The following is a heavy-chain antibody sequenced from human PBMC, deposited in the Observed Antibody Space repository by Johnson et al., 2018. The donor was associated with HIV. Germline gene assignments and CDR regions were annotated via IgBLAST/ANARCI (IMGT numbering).Heavy chain of an antibody. CDR2: VWYDGTNE. V-gene: IGHV3-33*08. CDR1: GFTVSSNY. D-gene: IGHD1-1*01. J-gene: IGHJ3*02. CDR3: ARGDGYRRAFDI. Sequence: QVQLVESGGGLVQPGGSLRLSCAASGFTVSSNYMSWVRQAPGKGLEWVSVVWYDGTNEFYADSVKGRFTISRVNSENTLYLQMNSLRAEDTAVYYCARGDGYRRAFDIWGQGTMVTVSS.